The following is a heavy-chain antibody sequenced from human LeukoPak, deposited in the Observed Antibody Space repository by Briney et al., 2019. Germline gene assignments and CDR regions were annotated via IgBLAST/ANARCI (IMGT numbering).Heavy chain of an antibody. CDR2: INPNSGGT. Sequence: ASVKVSCKASGYTFTSYYMHWVRQAPGQGLEWMGWINPNSGGTNYAQKFQGRVTMTRDTSISTAYMELSRLRSDDTAVYYCARDPGGWYDYGMDVWGQGTTVTVSS. CDR1: GYTFTSYY. D-gene: IGHD6-19*01. CDR3: ARDPGGWYDYGMDV. V-gene: IGHV1-2*02. J-gene: IGHJ6*02.